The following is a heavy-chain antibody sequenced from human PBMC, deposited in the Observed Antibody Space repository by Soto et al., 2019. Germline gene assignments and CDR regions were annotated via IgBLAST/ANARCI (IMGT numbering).Heavy chain of an antibody. CDR1: GFTFSSYS. CDR3: ARDWQLVFSKWLDY. V-gene: IGHV3-21*01. CDR2: ISSSSSYI. D-gene: IGHD6-6*01. Sequence: EVQLVESGGGLVKPGGSLRLSCAASGFTFSSYSMNWVRQAPGKGLEWVSSISSSSSYIYYADSVKGRFTISRDNAKNSLYLQRNSLRAEDTAVYYCARDWQLVFSKWLDYWGQGTLVTVSS. J-gene: IGHJ4*02.